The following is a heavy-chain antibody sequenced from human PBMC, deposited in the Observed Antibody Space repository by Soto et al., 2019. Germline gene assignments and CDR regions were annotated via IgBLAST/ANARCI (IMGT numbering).Heavy chain of an antibody. Sequence: SETLSLTCTVSGGSISSSSYYWGWIRQPPGKGLEWIGSIYYSGSTYYNPSLKSRVTISVDTSKNQFSLKLSSVTAADTAVYYCASTDATPSYYMDVWGKGTTVTVSS. V-gene: IGHV4-39*01. J-gene: IGHJ6*03. CDR3: ASTDATPSYYMDV. CDR2: IYYSGST. CDR1: GGSISSSSYY.